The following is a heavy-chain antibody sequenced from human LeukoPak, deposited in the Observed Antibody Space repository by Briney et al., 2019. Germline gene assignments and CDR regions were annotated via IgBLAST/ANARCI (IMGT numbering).Heavy chain of an antibody. CDR2: ISYDATDK. CDR1: GFTFSNYW. CDR3: ARDADTTVASYYFDY. Sequence: GGSLRLSCAASGFTFSNYWMSWVRQAPGKGLEWVTVISYDATDKFYADSVKGRFTISRDNSENTLYLQMNSLRVEDTAVYYCARDADTTVASYYFDYWGQGTLVTVSS. V-gene: IGHV3-30-3*01. J-gene: IGHJ4*02. D-gene: IGHD5-18*01.